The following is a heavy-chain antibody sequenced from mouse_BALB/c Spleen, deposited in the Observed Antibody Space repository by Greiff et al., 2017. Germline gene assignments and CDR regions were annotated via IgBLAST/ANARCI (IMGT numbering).Heavy chain of an antibody. Sequence: EVQLQESGPGLVKPSQSLSLTCSVTGYSITSGYYWNWIRQFPGNKLEWMGYISYDGSNNYNPSLKNRISITRDTSKNQFFLKLNSVTTEDTATYYCARGGVREAMDYWGQGTSVTVSS. J-gene: IGHJ4*01. CDR1: GYSITSGYY. CDR3: ARGGVREAMDY. D-gene: IGHD2-14*01. CDR2: ISYDGSN. V-gene: IGHV3-6*02.